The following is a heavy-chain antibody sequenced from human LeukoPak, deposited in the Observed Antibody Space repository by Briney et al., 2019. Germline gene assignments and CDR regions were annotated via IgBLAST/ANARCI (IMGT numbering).Heavy chain of an antibody. CDR3: AKLFDSGTYNNFSHY. CDR2: ITATSSST. D-gene: IGHD3-10*01. Sequence: PGGSLRLSCAASGLTFSSYAMSWVRQAPGKGLEWVSAITATSSSTYDADSVQGRFTISRDNSKNTLYLQMNSLRPEDTAIYYCAKLFDSGTYNNFSHYWGQGTLVTVSS. CDR1: GLTFSSYA. V-gene: IGHV3-23*01. J-gene: IGHJ4*02.